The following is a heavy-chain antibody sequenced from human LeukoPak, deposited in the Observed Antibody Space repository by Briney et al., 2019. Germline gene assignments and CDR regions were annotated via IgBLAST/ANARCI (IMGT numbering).Heavy chain of an antibody. CDR2: ISAYNGDT. Sequence: ASVKVSCKASGYTFTSYGISWVRQAPGQGLEWMGWISAYNGDTNYAQKLQGRVTMTTDTSTSTAYMDLRSLRSDDTAVYYCARDGRGHWDTLIWYLGNWFDPWGQGALVTVSS. J-gene: IGHJ5*02. D-gene: IGHD6-13*01. V-gene: IGHV1-18*01. CDR1: GYTFTSYG. CDR3: ARDGRGHWDTLIWYLGNWFDP.